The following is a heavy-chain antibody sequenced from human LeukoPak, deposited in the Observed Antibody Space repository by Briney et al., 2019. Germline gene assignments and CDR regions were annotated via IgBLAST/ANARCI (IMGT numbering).Heavy chain of an antibody. CDR2: ISSSGST. V-gene: IGHV4-61*02. CDR1: GDSISSGDYY. J-gene: IGHJ5*02. CDR3: ARHADYDSNWFDP. D-gene: IGHD3-22*01. Sequence: SETLSLTCTVSGDSISSGDYYWSWIRQPAGKGLEWIGRISSSGSTNYNPSLKSRLTISADRSQNQFSLRLNSVTAADTAIYYCARHADYDSNWFDPWGQGILVTVSS.